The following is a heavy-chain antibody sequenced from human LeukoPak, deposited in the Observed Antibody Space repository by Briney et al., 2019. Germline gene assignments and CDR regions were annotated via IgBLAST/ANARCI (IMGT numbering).Heavy chain of an antibody. CDR3: ARARPSYYYVLDY. J-gene: IGHJ4*02. CDR2: INPNSGGT. V-gene: IGHV1-2*02. Sequence: ASVMVSCKASGGTFSSYAISWVRQAPGQGLEWMGWINPNSGGTNYAQKFQGRVTMTRDTSISTAYMELSRLRSDDTAVYYCARARPSYYYVLDYWGQGTLVTVSS. D-gene: IGHD3-10*02. CDR1: GGTFSSYA.